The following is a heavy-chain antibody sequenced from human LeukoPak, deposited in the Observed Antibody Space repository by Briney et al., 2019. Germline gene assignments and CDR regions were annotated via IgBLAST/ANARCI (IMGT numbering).Heavy chain of an antibody. J-gene: IGHJ5*02. Sequence: ASVKVSCKASGGTFSSYAISWVRQAPGQGLEWMGRIIPILGIANYAQKFQGRVTMTRDTSTSTVYMELSSLRSEDTAVYYCARDRRAMVRGVIINWFDPWGQGTLVTVSS. CDR3: ARDRRAMVRGVIINWFDP. D-gene: IGHD3-10*01. CDR1: GGTFSSYA. CDR2: IIPILGIA. V-gene: IGHV1-69*04.